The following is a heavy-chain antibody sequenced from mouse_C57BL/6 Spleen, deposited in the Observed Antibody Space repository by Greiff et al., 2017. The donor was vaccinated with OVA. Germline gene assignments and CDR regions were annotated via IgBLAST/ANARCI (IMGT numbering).Heavy chain of an antibody. J-gene: IGHJ3*01. CDR2: INPGSGGT. V-gene: IGHV1-54*01. CDR1: GYAFTNYL. D-gene: IGHD2-5*01. CDR3: ARDSNLEY. Sequence: VQLQQSGAELVRPGTSVKVSCKASGYAFTNYLIEWVKQRPGQGLEWIGVINPGSGGTNYNEKFKGKATLTADKSSSTAYMQLSSLTSEDSAVYFCARDSNLEYWGQGTLVTVSA.